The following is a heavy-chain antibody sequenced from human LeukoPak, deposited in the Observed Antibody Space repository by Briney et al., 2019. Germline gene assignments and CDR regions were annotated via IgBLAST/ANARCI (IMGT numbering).Heavy chain of an antibody. Sequence: PSETLSLTCTVSGGSISSYYWSWIRQPPGKGLGWIGYIYYSGSTNYNPSLKSRVTISVDTSKNQFSLKLSSVTAADTAVYYCARLSVMKLNGGFDYWGQGTLVTVSS. V-gene: IGHV4-59*08. D-gene: IGHD3-16*01. J-gene: IGHJ4*02. CDR2: IYYSGST. CDR1: GGSISSYY. CDR3: ARLSVMKLNGGFDY.